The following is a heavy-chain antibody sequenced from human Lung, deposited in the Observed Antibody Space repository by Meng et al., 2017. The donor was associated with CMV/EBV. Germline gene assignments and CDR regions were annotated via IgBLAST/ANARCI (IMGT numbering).Heavy chain of an antibody. CDR1: GFTFSSYA. CDR3: ARPGSYGGTPYYFDY. D-gene: IGHD4-23*01. Sequence: GGSXRLXCAASGFTFSSYAMHWVRQAPGKGLEWVAVISYDGSNKYYADSVKGRFTISRDNSKNTLYLQMNSLRAEDTAVYYCARPGSYGGTPYYFDYWGQGXLVTVSS. V-gene: IGHV3-30-3*01. CDR2: ISYDGSNK. J-gene: IGHJ4*02.